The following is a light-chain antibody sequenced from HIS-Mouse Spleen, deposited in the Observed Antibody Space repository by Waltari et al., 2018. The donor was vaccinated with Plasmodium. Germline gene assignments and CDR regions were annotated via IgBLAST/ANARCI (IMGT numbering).Light chain of an antibody. J-gene: IGLJ2*01. V-gene: IGLV3-21*02. Sequence: SYGLTQPPSVSVAPGQTARITCGGHHLGRKIVHWYQQKPGQAPVLVVYDDRDRPSGIPERFSGSNSGNTATLTISRVEAGDEADYYCQVWDSSSDHVVFGGGTKLTVL. CDR1: HLGRKI. CDR3: QVWDSSSDHVV. CDR2: DDR.